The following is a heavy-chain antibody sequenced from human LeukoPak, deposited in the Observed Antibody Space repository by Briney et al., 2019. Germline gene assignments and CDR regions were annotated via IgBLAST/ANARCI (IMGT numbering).Heavy chain of an antibody. CDR2: IVVGSGNT. CDR1: GFTFTSSA. Sequence: GASVKVSCKASGFTFTSSAVQWVRQARGQRLEWIGWIVVGSGNTNYAQKFQGRVTITADESMSTVYMELSSLRSEDTAVYYCARHSGYHSTMYLDYWGQGTLVTVSS. V-gene: IGHV1-58*01. D-gene: IGHD3-22*01. J-gene: IGHJ4*02. CDR3: ARHSGYHSTMYLDY.